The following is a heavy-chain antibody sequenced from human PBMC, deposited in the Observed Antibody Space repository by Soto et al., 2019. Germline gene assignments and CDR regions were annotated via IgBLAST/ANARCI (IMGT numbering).Heavy chain of an antibody. D-gene: IGHD6-19*01. CDR3: TRIKEWLIRRRFHYCGMDV. J-gene: IGHJ6*02. CDR1: GFTFGVYT. Sequence: GGSLRLSCTGSGFTFGVYTMSWVRQAPGKGLEWVGSIRSTIYGAPTDVAASVRDRFTISRDDSNDSTYLDMNSLRTEDAGVYYCTRIKEWLIRRRFHYCGMDVWGQGTTVTV. V-gene: IGHV3-49*04. CDR2: IRSTIYGAPT.